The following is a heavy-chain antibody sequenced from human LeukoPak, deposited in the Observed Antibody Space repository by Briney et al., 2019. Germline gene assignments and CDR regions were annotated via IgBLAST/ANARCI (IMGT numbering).Heavy chain of an antibody. J-gene: IGHJ6*03. V-gene: IGHV4-38-2*02. Sequence: SETLSLTCTVSGYSIYSGYYWVWIRQPPGKGLEWIGSIYHSGSTYYTPSLKSRVTISVDTSKNQFSLKLSSVPAADTAVYYCAIDSTTYYYYYYMDVWGKGTTVTISS. D-gene: IGHD1-14*01. CDR3: AIDSTTYYYYYYMDV. CDR2: IYHSGST. CDR1: GYSIYSGYY.